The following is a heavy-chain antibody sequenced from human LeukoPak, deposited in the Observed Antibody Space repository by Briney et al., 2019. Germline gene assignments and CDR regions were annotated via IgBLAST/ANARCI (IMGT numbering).Heavy chain of an antibody. J-gene: IGHJ4*02. CDR2: ISSSSSYI. Sequence: GGSLRLSCAASGFTFSSYSMNWVRQAPGKGLEWVSSISSSSSYIYYADSVKGRFTISRDNSKNTLYLQMNSLRAEDTAVYYCAGGIAAAGPVDYWGQGTLVTVSS. CDR3: AGGIAAAGPVDY. V-gene: IGHV3-21*01. CDR1: GFTFSSYS. D-gene: IGHD6-13*01.